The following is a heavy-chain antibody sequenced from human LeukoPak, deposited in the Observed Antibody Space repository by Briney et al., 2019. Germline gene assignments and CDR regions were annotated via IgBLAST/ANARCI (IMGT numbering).Heavy chain of an antibody. Sequence: PSETLSLTCTVSGGSISSSSYYWGWIRQPPGKGLEWIGSIYYSGSTYYNPSLKSRVTISVDTSKNQFSLKLSSVTAADTAVYYCARYSSWYFRFDPWGQGTLVTVSS. CDR3: ARYSSWYFRFDP. CDR2: IYYSGST. V-gene: IGHV4-39*07. J-gene: IGHJ5*02. D-gene: IGHD6-13*01. CDR1: GGSISSSSYY.